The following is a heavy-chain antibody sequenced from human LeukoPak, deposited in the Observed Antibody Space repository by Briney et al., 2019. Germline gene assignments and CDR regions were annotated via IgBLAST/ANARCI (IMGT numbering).Heavy chain of an antibody. J-gene: IGHJ4*02. V-gene: IGHV3-21*01. CDR1: GFTFSCCS. Sequence: GGSLRLSYAASGFTFSCCSMTWVRQAPGKGLEWVSSISSSSHIYYADSVKGRFTISRDNAKNSLYLQMNSLRAEDTAVYYCARGGCSSASCAFDYWGQGTLVTVSS. CDR2: ISSSSHI. CDR3: ARGGCSSASCAFDY. D-gene: IGHD2-2*01.